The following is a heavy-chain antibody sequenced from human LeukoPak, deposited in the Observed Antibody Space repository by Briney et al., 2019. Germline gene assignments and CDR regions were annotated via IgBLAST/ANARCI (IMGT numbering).Heavy chain of an antibody. D-gene: IGHD3-22*01. CDR2: IYPGDSDT. Sequence: GESLKISCKGSGYGFTSYWIGWVRQMPGKGLEWMGIIYPGDSDTRYSPSFQGQVTISADKSISTAYLQWSSLKASDTAMYYCARRRRIVLAEAGEGYFDYWGQGTLVTVSS. J-gene: IGHJ4*02. V-gene: IGHV5-51*01. CDR3: ARRRRIVLAEAGEGYFDY. CDR1: GYGFTSYW.